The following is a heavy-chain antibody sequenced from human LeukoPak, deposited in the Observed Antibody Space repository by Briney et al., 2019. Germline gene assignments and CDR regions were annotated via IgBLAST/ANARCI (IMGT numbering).Heavy chain of an antibody. J-gene: IGHJ5*02. CDR1: GGTFSSYA. Sequence: SVKVSCKASGGTFSSYAISWVRQAPGQGLEWMGGIIPIFGTANYAQKFQGRVTITADKSTSTAYMELSSLRSEDTAVYYCARVLGAGSCYWFDPWGQGTLVTVSS. D-gene: IGHD3-10*01. V-gene: IGHV1-69*06. CDR2: IIPIFGTA. CDR3: ARVLGAGSCYWFDP.